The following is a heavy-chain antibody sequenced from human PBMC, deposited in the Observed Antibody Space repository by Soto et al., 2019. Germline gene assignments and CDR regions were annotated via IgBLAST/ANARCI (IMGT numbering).Heavy chain of an antibody. J-gene: IGHJ4*02. V-gene: IGHV4-31*03. CDR1: GHSLSSGGYY. D-gene: IGHD6-19*01. CDR3: ARDWGSSGWPN. Sequence: SETLSLTCTVSGHSLSSGGYYWSWIRQHPGKGLEWVGYIYFSGTTLYNPSLKSRLAISVDTSKNQFSLKLTSVTAADTAVYYCARDWGSSGWPNWGQGVLVTVSS. CDR2: IYFSGTT.